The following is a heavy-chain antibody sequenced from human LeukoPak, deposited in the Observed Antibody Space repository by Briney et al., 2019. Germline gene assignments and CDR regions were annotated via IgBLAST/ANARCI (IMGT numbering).Heavy chain of an antibody. CDR2: IRYDGSNK. Sequence: GGSLRLSCAASGFTFSSYGMHWVRQAPGKGLEWVAFIRYDGSNKYYADSVKGRFTISRDNAKNSLYLQMNSLRAEDTAVYYCARGDLTGYTPVDYWGQGTLVTVSS. V-gene: IGHV3-30*02. J-gene: IGHJ4*02. D-gene: IGHD3-9*01. CDR3: ARGDLTGYTPVDY. CDR1: GFTFSSYG.